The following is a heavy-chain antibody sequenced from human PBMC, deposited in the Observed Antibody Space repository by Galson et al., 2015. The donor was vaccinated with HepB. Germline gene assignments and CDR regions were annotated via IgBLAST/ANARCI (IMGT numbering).Heavy chain of an antibody. J-gene: IGHJ4*02. V-gene: IGHV3-15*07. CDR2: IKSKTDGGTT. CDR3: TTSSRPITMVRGVIYTESDY. D-gene: IGHD3-10*01. CDR1: GFTFSNAW. Sequence: SLRLSCAASGFTFSNAWMNWVRQAPGKGLEWVGRIKSKTDGGTTDYAAPVKGGFTISRDDSKNTLYLQMNSLKTEDTAVYYCTTSSRPITMVRGVIYTESDYWGQGTLVTVSS.